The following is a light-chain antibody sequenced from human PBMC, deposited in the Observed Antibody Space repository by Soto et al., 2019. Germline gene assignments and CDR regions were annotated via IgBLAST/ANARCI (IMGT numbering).Light chain of an antibody. V-gene: IGKV3-20*01. CDR1: QSVSSSY. Sequence: EIVLMQSPCTLSLSPGERATLSCRASQSVSSSYLAWYQQKPGQAPRLLIYGASSRATGIPDRFSGSGSGTDFTLTISRLEPEDFAVYYCQQYGSSRTFGQGTKV. CDR2: GAS. CDR3: QQYGSSRT. J-gene: IGKJ1*01.